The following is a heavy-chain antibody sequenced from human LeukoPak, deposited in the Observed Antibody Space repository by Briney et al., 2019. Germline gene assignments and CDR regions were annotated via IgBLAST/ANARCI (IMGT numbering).Heavy chain of an antibody. Sequence: PGRSLRLSCAASGFTFSSYGMHWVRQAPGKGLEWVAVISYDGSNKYYADSVKGRFTISRDNSKNTLYLQMDSLRAEDTAVHYCAKDPSSTLEWLVDYWGQGTLVTVSS. CDR2: ISYDGSNK. J-gene: IGHJ4*02. CDR3: AKDPSSTLEWLVDY. D-gene: IGHD6-19*01. V-gene: IGHV3-30*18. CDR1: GFTFSSYG.